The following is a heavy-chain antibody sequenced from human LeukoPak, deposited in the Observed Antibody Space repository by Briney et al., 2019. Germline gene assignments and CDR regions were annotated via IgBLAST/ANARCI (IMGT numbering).Heavy chain of an antibody. Sequence: RGESLKISCKGSGYSFTSYWIGWVRQMPGKGLEWMGIIYPGDSDTRYSPSFQGQVTISADKSISTAYLQWSSLKASDTAMYYCARSGRRWQLEPYYYYYGMDVWGQGTTVTVSS. V-gene: IGHV5-51*01. J-gene: IGHJ6*02. CDR3: ARSGRRWQLEPYYYYYGMDV. CDR1: GYSFTSYW. CDR2: IYPGDSDT. D-gene: IGHD6-6*01.